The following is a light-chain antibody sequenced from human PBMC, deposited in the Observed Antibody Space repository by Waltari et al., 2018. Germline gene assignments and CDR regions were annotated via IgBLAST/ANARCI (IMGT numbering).Light chain of an antibody. Sequence: EIVMTQTPAPLSVSPGERATLSCRASQSVSSDLTWYQQNRGQAPRPLIYGASTRATGIPARFSGSGSGTEFTLTISSMQSEDFAVYYFQQYNNWPLTVGGGTKVEIK. J-gene: IGKJ4*01. V-gene: IGKV3-15*01. CDR2: GAS. CDR3: QQYNNWPLT. CDR1: QSVSSD.